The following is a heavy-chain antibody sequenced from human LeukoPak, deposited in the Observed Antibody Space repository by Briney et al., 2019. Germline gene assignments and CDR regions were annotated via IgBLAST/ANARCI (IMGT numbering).Heavy chain of an antibody. J-gene: IGHJ4*02. CDR2: ISWNSGSI. D-gene: IGHD3-16*01. CDR1: GFTFDDYA. Sequence: GRSLRLSCAASGFTFDDYAMHWVRQAPGKGLEWVSGISWNSGSIGYADSVKGRFTISRDNAKNSLYLQMNSLRAEDTALYYCAKDQGGGVSGARVWGQGTLVTVSS. CDR3: AKDQGGGVSGARV. V-gene: IGHV3-9*01.